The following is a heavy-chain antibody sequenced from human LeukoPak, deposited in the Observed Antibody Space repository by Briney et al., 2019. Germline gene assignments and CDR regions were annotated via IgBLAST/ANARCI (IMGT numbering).Heavy chain of an antibody. CDR1: GFTFSNAW. V-gene: IGHV3-15*01. Sequence: GGSLRLSCAASGFTFSNAWMSWFRQSPGKGLEWVGRIKSKADGGTTDYGAPVKGRFTISGDDSKNTLYLHMNSLKTEDTSVYYCTTEWAGTTQSQQYYFDYWGQGTLVTVSS. D-gene: IGHD1-7*01. J-gene: IGHJ4*02. CDR2: IKSKADGGTT. CDR3: TTEWAGTTQSQQYYFDY.